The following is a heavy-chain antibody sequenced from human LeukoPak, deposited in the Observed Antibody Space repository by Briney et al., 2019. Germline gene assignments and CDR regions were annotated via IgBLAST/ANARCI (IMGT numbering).Heavy chain of an antibody. CDR3: ASLNYYDSSGAPFDP. Sequence: GASVKVSCKAFGYTFTNYYMHWVRQAPGQGLEWMGWINPNSGGTNYAQKFQGRVTMTRDTSISTAYMELSRLRSDDTAVYYCASLNYYDSSGAPFDPWGQGTLVTVSS. J-gene: IGHJ5*02. V-gene: IGHV1-2*02. CDR1: GYTFTNYY. D-gene: IGHD3-22*01. CDR2: INPNSGGT.